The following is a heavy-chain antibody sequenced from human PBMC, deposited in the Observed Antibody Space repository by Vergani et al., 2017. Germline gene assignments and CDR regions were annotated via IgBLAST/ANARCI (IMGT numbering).Heavy chain of an antibody. V-gene: IGHV4-34*01. CDR3: ASIARAPTRRNPPPDY. CDR2: VNHGGST. CDR1: GGSFSDYY. D-gene: IGHD3-16*02. J-gene: IGHJ4*02. Sequence: QVQLQEWGAGLLKTSETLSLTCGVSGGSFSDYYWSWIRQAPGMGLEWIGEVNHGGSTNYNPSLKSRVSISVDTSKNQFSLQLTSVTVADSALYFCASIARAPTRRNPPPDYWGQGILVTVSS.